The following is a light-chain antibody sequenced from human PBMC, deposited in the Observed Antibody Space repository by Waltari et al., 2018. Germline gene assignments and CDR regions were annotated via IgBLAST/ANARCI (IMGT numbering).Light chain of an antibody. J-gene: IGKJ4*01. CDR2: GTS. V-gene: IGKV3-20*01. CDR3: QQYDGEVVT. Sequence: EIVLKQSPCSLSWSPVERDTLSCRSSQSVTSSSFTWYQHQLGQAPRLHIYGTSRRSTAIPDRVSGSGSGTDFTLTISRLGPEDFAVYYCQQYDGEVVTFGGGTKVEI. CDR1: QSVTSSS.